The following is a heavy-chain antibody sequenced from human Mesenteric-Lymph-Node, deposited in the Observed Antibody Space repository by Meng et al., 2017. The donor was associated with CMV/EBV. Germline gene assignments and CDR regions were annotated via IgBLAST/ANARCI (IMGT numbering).Heavy chain of an antibody. CDR1: GFTSSTAW. CDR2: IKSESDGGTT. D-gene: IGHD2/OR15-2a*01. J-gene: IGHJ3*02. Sequence: GGSLRLSCAASGFTSSTAWMSWSRQAPGKGLEWVGRIKSESDGGTTDYAAPVKGRFTISRDDSDNTLYLEMNSLTTADTAVYFCAPCFIYLRDAFDIWGQGTMVTVSS. V-gene: IGHV3-15*01. CDR3: APCFIYLRDAFDI.